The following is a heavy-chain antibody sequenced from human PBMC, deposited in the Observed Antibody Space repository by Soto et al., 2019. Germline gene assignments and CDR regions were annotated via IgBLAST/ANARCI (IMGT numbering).Heavy chain of an antibody. CDR1: GFTFSNYG. J-gene: IGHJ4*02. Sequence: QVQLVESGGGVVQPGRSLRLSCAASGFTFSNYGMHWVRQAPGKGLEWVAVISYDGSNKYYADSVKGRFTISRDNSKNTLYLQMTSLRAEDTAGYYGAKDLLRYFDWSPVDYWGQGTLVTVSS. V-gene: IGHV3-30*18. D-gene: IGHD3-9*01. CDR3: AKDLLRYFDWSPVDY. CDR2: ISYDGSNK.